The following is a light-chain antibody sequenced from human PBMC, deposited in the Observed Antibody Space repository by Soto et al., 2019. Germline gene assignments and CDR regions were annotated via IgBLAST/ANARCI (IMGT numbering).Light chain of an antibody. V-gene: IGKV4-1*01. J-gene: IGKJ3*01. CDR3: QQYYSSPFT. CDR2: WAS. Sequence: DIVMTQSPDSLAVSLGERATINCKSSQSVLYSSSNKNHLAWYQQKPGQPPKLLIYWASTRESGVPDRFSGSGAWTDFTLTISSLKTEDVAVYYCQQYYSSPFTFGPGTKVVIK. CDR1: QSVLYSSSNKNH.